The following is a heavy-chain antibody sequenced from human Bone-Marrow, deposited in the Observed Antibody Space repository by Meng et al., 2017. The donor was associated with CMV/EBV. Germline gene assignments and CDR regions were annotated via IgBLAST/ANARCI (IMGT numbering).Heavy chain of an antibody. V-gene: IGHV3-11*04. CDR2: ISSSGSTV. D-gene: IGHD2-15*01. CDR1: RFTFSDYY. Sequence: GESLKISCAASRFTFSDYYMSWIRQAKKKRQEYVSYISSSGSTVNYADSVKGRFTISRDNAKNSLYLQMTSLRAEDTAVYYCTRDRGRRSLLIWGYYFPGAFDLWGQGTMVTVSS. CDR3: TRDRGRRSLLIWGYYFPGAFDL. J-gene: IGHJ3*01.